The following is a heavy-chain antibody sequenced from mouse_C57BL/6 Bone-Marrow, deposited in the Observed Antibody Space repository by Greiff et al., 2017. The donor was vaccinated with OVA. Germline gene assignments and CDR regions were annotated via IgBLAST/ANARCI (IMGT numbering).Heavy chain of an antibody. CDR3: ARRIRWLRGD. D-gene: IGHD2-2*01. CDR1: GYTFTSYW. CDR2: IYPGSGST. V-gene: IGHV1-55*01. J-gene: IGHJ2*01. Sequence: QVQLQQPGAELVKPGASVKMSCKASGYTFTSYWITWVKQRPGQGLEWIGDIYPGSGSTNYNEKFKSKATMTVDTSSSTAYMQLRSLTSEDSAVYYCARRIRWLRGDWGQGTTLTVSS.